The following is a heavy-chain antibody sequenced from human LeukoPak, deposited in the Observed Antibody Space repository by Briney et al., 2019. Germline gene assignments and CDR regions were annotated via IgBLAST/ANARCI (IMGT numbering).Heavy chain of an antibody. Sequence: SETLSLACTVSGGSVSSGSYYWSWIRQPPGQGLEWIGYIYYSGSTNYNPSLKSRVTISVDTSKNQFSLKLSSVTAADTAVYYCARDSISGSYNYYYGMDVWGQGTTVTVSS. CDR3: ARDSISGSYNYYYGMDV. V-gene: IGHV4-61*01. CDR2: IYYSGST. CDR1: GGSVSSGSYY. J-gene: IGHJ6*02. D-gene: IGHD1-26*01.